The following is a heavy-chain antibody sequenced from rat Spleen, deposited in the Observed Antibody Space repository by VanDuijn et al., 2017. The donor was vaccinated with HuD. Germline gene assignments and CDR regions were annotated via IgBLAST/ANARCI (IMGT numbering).Heavy chain of an antibody. J-gene: IGHJ2*01. CDR1: GFTFSDYY. CDR3: TRDRIIRSTGFDY. CDR2: INYDGGST. D-gene: IGHD4-1*01. V-gene: IGHV5-20*01. Sequence: EVQLVESGGGLVQPGRSLKLSCAASGFTFSDYYMAWVRQAPTKGLEWVASINYDGGSTYYRDSVKGRFTISRDNAKSSLYLQMDNLRSEDTATYYCTRDRIIRSTGFDYWGQGVMVTVSS.